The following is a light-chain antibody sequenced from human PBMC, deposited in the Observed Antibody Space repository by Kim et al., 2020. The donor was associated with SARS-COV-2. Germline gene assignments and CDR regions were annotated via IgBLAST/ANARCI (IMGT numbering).Light chain of an antibody. CDR2: DAS. CDR3: QAANTLPYT. Sequence: DIQMTQSPSSVSASVGDSVTITCRASQDINTWLAWYQQKPGEAPKLLIYDASILQSGLPLRFSGSGSGTEFTLAITSLQPDDFATYFCQAANTLPYTFGQGTKLEI. V-gene: IGKV1-12*01. J-gene: IGKJ2*01. CDR1: QDINTW.